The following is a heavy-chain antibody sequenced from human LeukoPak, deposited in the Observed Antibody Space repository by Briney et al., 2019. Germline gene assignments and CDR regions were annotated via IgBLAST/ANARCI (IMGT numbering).Heavy chain of an antibody. CDR3: ARGPLDYGDYAHGDY. J-gene: IGHJ4*02. Sequence: GASVKVSCKASGYTFTSYYMHWVRQAPGQGREWMGIINPSGGSTSYAQKFQGRVTTTRDTSTSTVYMELSSLRSEDTAVYYCARGPLDYGDYAHGDYWGQGTLVTVSS. V-gene: IGHV1-46*01. CDR1: GYTFTSYY. CDR2: INPSGGST. D-gene: IGHD4-17*01.